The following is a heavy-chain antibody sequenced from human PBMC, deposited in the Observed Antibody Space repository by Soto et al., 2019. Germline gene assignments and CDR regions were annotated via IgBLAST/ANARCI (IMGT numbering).Heavy chain of an antibody. CDR1: GGSLSDYS. V-gene: IGHV4-34*01. J-gene: IGHJ3*01. Sequence: QVQLQQWGAGLLKPSETLSLTCAVSGGSLSDYSWNWIRQSPGKGLEWIGDINHIGSTNYNPPLKRRLTISLDTSKNQFPLKVTSVTAADTAVYYCVAGTYYVFRWGQGTMVTVSS. CDR3: VAGTYYVFR. CDR2: INHIGST. D-gene: IGHD3-3*01.